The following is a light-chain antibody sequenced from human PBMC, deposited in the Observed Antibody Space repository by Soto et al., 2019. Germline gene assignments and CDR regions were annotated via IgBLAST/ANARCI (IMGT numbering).Light chain of an antibody. CDR3: QQYYSSPFT. J-gene: IGKJ3*01. Sequence: DIVMTQSPDSLAVSLGERATINCKSSRSILSSSNNKNFLAWYQQKPGQPPRLLIYWASTRESGVPDRFSGSESGTDFTLTISSLQAEDVAVYYCQQYYSSPFTFGPGTKVDI. CDR1: RSILSSSNNKNF. CDR2: WAS. V-gene: IGKV4-1*01.